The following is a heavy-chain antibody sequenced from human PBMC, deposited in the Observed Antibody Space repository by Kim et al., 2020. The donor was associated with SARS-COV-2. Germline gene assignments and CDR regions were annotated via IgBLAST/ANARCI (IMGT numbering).Heavy chain of an antibody. CDR2: IIPIFGTA. D-gene: IGHD3-9*01. Sequence: SVKVSCKASGGTFSSYAISWVRQAPGQGLEWMGGIIPIFGTANYAQKFQGRVTITADESTSTAYMELSSLRSEDTAVYYCARRKGYYDILTGPNWFDPWGQGTLVTVSS. CDR1: GGTFSSYA. CDR3: ARRKGYYDILTGPNWFDP. V-gene: IGHV1-69*13. J-gene: IGHJ5*02.